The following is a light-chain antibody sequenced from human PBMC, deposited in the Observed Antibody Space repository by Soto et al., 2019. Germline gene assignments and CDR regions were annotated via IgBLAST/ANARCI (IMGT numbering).Light chain of an antibody. CDR3: QQYGTSPVT. CDR2: GAS. V-gene: IGKV3-20*01. CDR1: QSVTSNY. J-gene: IGKJ4*01. Sequence: EIVLTQSPGTLSLSPRERATLSCRASQSVTSNYLAWYQQKAGQAHRLLIYGASNRATGIPDRFSGSGSGTDFTLTISRLEPEDFAVYYCQQYGTSPVTFGGGTKVEIK.